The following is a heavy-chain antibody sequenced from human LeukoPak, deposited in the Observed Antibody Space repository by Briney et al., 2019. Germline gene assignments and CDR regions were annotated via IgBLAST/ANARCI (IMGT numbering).Heavy chain of an antibody. Sequence: ASVKVSCKASGYTFTSYDINWVRQATGQGLEWMGWMNPNSGNTNYAQKLQGRVTMTTDTSTSTAYMELRSLRSDDTAVYYCARSTRVYCSGGSCYPSREYNWFDPWGQGTLVTVSS. CDR3: ARSTRVYCSGGSCYPSREYNWFDP. CDR1: GYTFTSYD. CDR2: MNPNSGNT. V-gene: IGHV1-18*01. J-gene: IGHJ5*02. D-gene: IGHD2-15*01.